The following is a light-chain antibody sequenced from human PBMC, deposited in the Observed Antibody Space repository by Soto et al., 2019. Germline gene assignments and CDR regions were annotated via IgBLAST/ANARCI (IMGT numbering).Light chain of an antibody. V-gene: IGKV3-15*01. CDR1: QSVSSN. Sequence: EILVAQSPATLSVSPWARGTLSCRASQSVSSNLAWYQQKPGQAPRLLIYGASARATGIPSRFSGSGSGTEVTVTISSLQYEDFAGYYCQQYNNGPRTFGQGTKVDI. CDR2: GAS. CDR3: QQYNNGPRT. J-gene: IGKJ1*01.